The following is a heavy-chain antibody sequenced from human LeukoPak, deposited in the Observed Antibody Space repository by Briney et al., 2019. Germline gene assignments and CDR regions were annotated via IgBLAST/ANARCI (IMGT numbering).Heavy chain of an antibody. D-gene: IGHD2-8*01. CDR2: ITTYNGEK. CDR3: ARDCSNGVCYPRDY. CDR1: GYTFTSYG. V-gene: IGHV1-18*01. Sequence: ASVKVPCKASGYTFTSYGISWVRQAPGQGLEWVGWITTYNGEKKYSEKFQGRVTMTTDTSTSTYYMEMTSLRTDDTAIYYCARDCSNGVCYPRDYWGQGTLVSVST. J-gene: IGHJ4*02.